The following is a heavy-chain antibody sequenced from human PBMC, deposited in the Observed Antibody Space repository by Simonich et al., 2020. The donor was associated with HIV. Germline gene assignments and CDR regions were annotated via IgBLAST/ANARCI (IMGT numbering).Heavy chain of an antibody. V-gene: IGHV4-34*01. J-gene: IGHJ3*02. CDR3: ARRLSKLSRNQRPDAFDI. CDR2: INHSGST. Sequence: QVQLQQWGAGLLKPSETLSLTCAVYGGSFSGNYWSWIRQPPGKGLEWIGEINHSGSTNYNPSLKRRVTISVDTSKNQFSLKRSSVTAADTAVYYCARRLSKLSRNQRPDAFDIWGQGTMVTVSS. D-gene: IGHD5-18*01. CDR1: GGSFSGNY.